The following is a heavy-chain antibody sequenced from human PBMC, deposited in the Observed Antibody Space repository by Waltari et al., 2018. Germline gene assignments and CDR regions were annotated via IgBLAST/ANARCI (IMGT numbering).Heavy chain of an antibody. V-gene: IGHV4-34*01. CDR3: ARDSEMGAVFDI. CDR1: GGSFTAYW. D-gene: IGHD3-16*01. J-gene: IGHJ3*02. CDR2: INHSGDT. Sequence: QVQLQQWGAGLLKPAETLSLPCAVYGGSFTAYWWTWVRQLPGRGLARVGEINHSGDTNYSPSLRSRLTISLDTSTNQLSLRLNSVTAADTGVYFCARDSEMGAVFDIWGQGTVVTVSS.